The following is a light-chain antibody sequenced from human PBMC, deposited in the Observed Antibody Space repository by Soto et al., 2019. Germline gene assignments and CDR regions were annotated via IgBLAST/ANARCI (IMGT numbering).Light chain of an antibody. CDR1: XXXVGFYDF. Sequence: QSALTQPPSASGSPGQSVTXXXTXXXXXVGFYDFVSWYQHHPGKAPRLIIYEVVQRPSGVPDRFSGSKSGNTASLTVSGLQAADEADYFCKSYAGSNTYVFGSGTKLTVL. V-gene: IGLV2-8*01. CDR3: KSYAGSNTYV. J-gene: IGLJ1*01. CDR2: EVV.